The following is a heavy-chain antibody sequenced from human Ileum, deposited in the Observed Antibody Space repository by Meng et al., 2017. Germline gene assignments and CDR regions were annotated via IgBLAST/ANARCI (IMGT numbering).Heavy chain of an antibody. CDR3: VRGPARETHDFDY. CDR1: GGSFNDYY. CDR2: IHHSGRT. Sequence: QVPLNQWGAGLLKPSETLSLTCGVFGGSFNDYYWSWVRQSPGKGLEWIGQIHHSGRTNYKSSLERRVTISVDTSKSQFSLKLTSVTAADTAMYYCVRGPARETHDFDYWGQGALVTVSS. D-gene: IGHD1-26*01. V-gene: IGHV4-34*01. J-gene: IGHJ4*02.